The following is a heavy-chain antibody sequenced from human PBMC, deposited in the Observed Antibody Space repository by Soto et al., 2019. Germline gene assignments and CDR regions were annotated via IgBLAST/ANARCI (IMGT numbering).Heavy chain of an antibody. V-gene: IGHV4-31*03. Sequence: SETLSLTCTVSGGSISSGGYYWSWIRQHPGKGLEWIGYIYYSGSTYYNPSLKSRVTISVDTSKNQFSLKLSSVTAADTAVYYCARALNTNGVFSSKHFDYWGQGTLVTVSS. CDR2: IYYSGST. CDR1: GGSISSGGYY. J-gene: IGHJ4*02. D-gene: IGHD2-8*01. CDR3: ARALNTNGVFSSKHFDY.